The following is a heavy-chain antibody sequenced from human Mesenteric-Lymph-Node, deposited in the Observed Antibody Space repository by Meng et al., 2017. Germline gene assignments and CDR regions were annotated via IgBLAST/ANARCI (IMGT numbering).Heavy chain of an antibody. CDR2: INPSGGST. J-gene: IGHJ4*02. D-gene: IGHD1-26*01. Sequence: GESLKISCAASGFTFSSYDINWVRQAPGQGLEWMGIINPSGGSTSYAQKFQGRVTMTRDTSTSTVYMELSSLRSEDTAVYYCARDRVGSDSGSPGGDYWGQGTLVTVSS. V-gene: IGHV1-46*01. CDR1: GFTFSSYD. CDR3: ARDRVGSDSGSPGGDY.